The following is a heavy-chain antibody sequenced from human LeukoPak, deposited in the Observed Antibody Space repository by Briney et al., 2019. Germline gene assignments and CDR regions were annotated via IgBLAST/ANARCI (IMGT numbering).Heavy chain of an antibody. CDR3: ARVGRNKYTSGDFAY. V-gene: IGHV4-34*01. Sequence: SETLSLTCAVSGGSLSGFFWSWIRQPPGKGLEWIGEVNHSGASNYKPSLKSRVTISVDTSRTQLSLMLTSVTAADTALYYCARVGRNKYTSGDFAYWGQGILVTVSS. CDR1: GGSLSGFF. CDR2: VNHSGAS. D-gene: IGHD3-3*01. J-gene: IGHJ4*02.